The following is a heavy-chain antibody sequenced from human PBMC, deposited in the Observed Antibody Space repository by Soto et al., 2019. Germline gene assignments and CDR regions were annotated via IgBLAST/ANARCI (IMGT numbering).Heavy chain of an antibody. Sequence: GGSLRLSCAASGFTFSSYWMSWVRQAPGKGLEWVANIKQDGSEKYYVDSVKGRFTISRDNAKNSLYLQMNSLRAEDTAVYYCARKGFRSWSYYYYYGMDVWGQGTTVTVSS. D-gene: IGHD6-13*01. CDR3: ARKGFRSWSYYYYYGMDV. V-gene: IGHV3-7*01. J-gene: IGHJ6*02. CDR2: IKQDGSEK. CDR1: GFTFSSYW.